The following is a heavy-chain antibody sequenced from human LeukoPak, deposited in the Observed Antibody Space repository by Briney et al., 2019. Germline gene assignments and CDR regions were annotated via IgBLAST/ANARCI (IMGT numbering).Heavy chain of an antibody. CDR2: IYYSGST. D-gene: IGHD3-22*01. CDR3: ARASSYYYDSSGYYLGGYFDY. V-gene: IGHV4-59*01. Sequence: SETLSLTCSVSGGSISSYYWSWIRQPPEKGLEWIGYIYYSGSTNYNPSLESRVTISVDTSKNQFSLKLYSVTAADTAVYYCARASSYYYDSSGYYLGGYFDYWGQGTLVTVSS. J-gene: IGHJ4*02. CDR1: GGSISSYY.